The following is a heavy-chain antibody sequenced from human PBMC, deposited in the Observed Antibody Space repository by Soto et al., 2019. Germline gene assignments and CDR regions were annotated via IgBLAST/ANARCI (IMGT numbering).Heavy chain of an antibody. J-gene: IGHJ6*02. CDR3: ARAYSPYYYYGMDV. V-gene: IGHV4-31*03. D-gene: IGHD5-18*01. CDR1: GGSISSGDYY. Sequence: LSLTCTVSGGSISSGDYYWSWIRQHPGKGLEWIGYIYYSGSTYYNPSLKSRVTISVDTSKNQFSLKLSSVTAADTAVYYCARAYSPYYYYGMDVWGQGTTVTVSS. CDR2: IYYSGST.